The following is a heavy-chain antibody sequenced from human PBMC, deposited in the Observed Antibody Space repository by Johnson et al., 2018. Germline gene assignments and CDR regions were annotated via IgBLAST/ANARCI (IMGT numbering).Heavy chain of an antibody. J-gene: IGHJ1*01. CDR3: TRPGYSSGWYLAEYFQH. CDR1: GFTFGDYA. D-gene: IGHD6-19*01. CDR2: IRSKAYGGTT. V-gene: IGHV3-49*03. Sequence: VQLVQSGGGLVQPGGSLRLSCTASGFTFGDYAMSWFRQAPGKGLEWVGFIRSKAYGGTTEYAASVKGRLTISSDDSKSLAYLQMNSLKTEDTSVYYCTRPGYSSGWYLAEYFQHWGQGTLVTVSS.